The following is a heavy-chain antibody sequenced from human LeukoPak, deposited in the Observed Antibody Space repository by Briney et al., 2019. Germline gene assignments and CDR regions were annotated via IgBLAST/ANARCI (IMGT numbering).Heavy chain of an antibody. Sequence: GGSLRLSCAASGFTFSSFDMRWVRQAPGKGLEWVALISSDGSNKYYADSVKGRFTISRDNSRDTLYLQMNSLRVEDTAVYYCAKSSNYGGAYFDYWGQGTLVTVSS. CDR1: GFTFSSFD. V-gene: IGHV3-30*18. CDR3: AKSSNYGGAYFDY. CDR2: ISSDGSNK. J-gene: IGHJ4*02. D-gene: IGHD3-10*01.